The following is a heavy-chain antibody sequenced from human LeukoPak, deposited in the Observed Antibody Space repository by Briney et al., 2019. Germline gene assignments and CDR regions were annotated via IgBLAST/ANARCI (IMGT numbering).Heavy chain of an antibody. CDR3: ARDTAWYFDL. J-gene: IGHJ2*01. D-gene: IGHD4-17*01. CDR2: ISSSSSYI. CDR1: GLTFSSYC. Sequence: GGSLRLSCAASGLTFSSYCMNWVRQAPGKGLEWVSSISSSSSYIYYGDSVKGRFTISRDNAKNSLYLQMNSLRAEDTAVYYCARDTAWYFDLWGRGTLVTVSS. V-gene: IGHV3-21*01.